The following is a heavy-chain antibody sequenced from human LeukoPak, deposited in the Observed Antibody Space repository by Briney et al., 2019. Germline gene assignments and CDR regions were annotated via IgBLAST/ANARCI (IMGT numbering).Heavy chain of an antibody. CDR3: AKRSRRLTIVRGVPREDV. Sequence: PGGSLRLSCAASGFTFSSYAMNWVRQAPGKGLEWVSGISGKGGSTYYADSVKGRFTISRDNSKDTLYLQMNSLRAEDTAVYYCAKRSRRLTIVRGVPREDVWGQGTTVTVSS. J-gene: IGHJ6*02. CDR2: ISGKGGST. D-gene: IGHD3-10*01. V-gene: IGHV3-23*01. CDR1: GFTFSSYA.